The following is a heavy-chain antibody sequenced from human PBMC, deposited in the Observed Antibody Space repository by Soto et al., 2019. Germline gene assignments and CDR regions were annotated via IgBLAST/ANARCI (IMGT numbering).Heavy chain of an antibody. CDR2: IWHDGNNK. CDR1: GFTLSSYG. J-gene: IGHJ4*02. Sequence: QVHLVESGGGEVQPGRSLRLSCGASGFTLSSYGMHWVRQAPGKGLEWVAVIWHDGNNKYYADSVKGRFTVSRDNSKNTLDLEMNSLRVEDTAVYYCARDRGSDDPIDYWGQGTLLTVSS. D-gene: IGHD2-21*01. CDR3: ARDRGSDDPIDY. V-gene: IGHV3-33*08.